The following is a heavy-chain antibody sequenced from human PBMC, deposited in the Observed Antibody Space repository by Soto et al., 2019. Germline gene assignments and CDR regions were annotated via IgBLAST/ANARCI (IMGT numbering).Heavy chain of an antibody. CDR2: IYYSGST. V-gene: IGHV4-39*01. CDR3: ASSGSFAP. CDR1: GGSITGYY. D-gene: IGHD6-25*01. Sequence: PSETLSLTCTVSGGSITGYYWGGFRRPPGKGLEWMGTIYYSGSTYYIPSLKSRVTISLDTSKNQFALTLRSVTAADTAVYYCASSGSFAPWGQGTLVTVS. J-gene: IGHJ5*02.